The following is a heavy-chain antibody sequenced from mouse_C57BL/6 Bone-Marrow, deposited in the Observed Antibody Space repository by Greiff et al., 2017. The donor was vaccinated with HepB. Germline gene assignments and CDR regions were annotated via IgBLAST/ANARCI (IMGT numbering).Heavy chain of an antibody. V-gene: IGHV6-3*01. CDR2: IRLKSDNYAT. J-gene: IGHJ3*01. CDR3: TVYYDYDAWFAY. Sequence: EVKLVESGGGLVQPGGSMKLSCVASGFTFSNYWMNWVRQSPEKGLEWVAQIRLKSDNYATHYAESVKGRFTISRDDSKSSVYLQMNNLRAEDTGIYYCTVYYDYDAWFAYWGQGTLVTVSA. CDR1: GFTFSNYW. D-gene: IGHD2-4*01.